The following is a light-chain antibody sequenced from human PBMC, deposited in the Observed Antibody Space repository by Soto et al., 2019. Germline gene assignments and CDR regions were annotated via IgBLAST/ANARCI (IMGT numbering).Light chain of an antibody. J-gene: IGLJ1*01. CDR3: SSYTTSNTRQIV. V-gene: IGLV2-14*03. CDR2: DVS. Sequence: QSVLTQSASLSGAPGQSITISCTGTSSDVGGYNYVSWYQHHPGKAPKLMIFDVSNRPSGVSNRFSGSKSGNTASLTISGLQPEDEADYYCSSYTTSNTRQIVFGTGTKVTVL. CDR1: SSDVGGYNY.